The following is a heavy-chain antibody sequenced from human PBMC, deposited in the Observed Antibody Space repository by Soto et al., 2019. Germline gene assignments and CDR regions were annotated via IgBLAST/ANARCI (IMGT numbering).Heavy chain of an antibody. CDR2: ISGSGGST. J-gene: IGHJ5*02. D-gene: IGHD3-10*01. V-gene: IGHV3-23*01. CDR1: GFTFSSFA. Sequence: PGGSLRLSCAASGFTFSSFAMSWVRQAPGKGLEWVSGISGSGGSTYYADSVKGRFTISRDNSKNTLYLQMNSLRADDTAVYYCAKGAVPNPDGSGSSWGFDPWGQGTLVTVSS. CDR3: AKGAVPNPDGSGSSWGFDP.